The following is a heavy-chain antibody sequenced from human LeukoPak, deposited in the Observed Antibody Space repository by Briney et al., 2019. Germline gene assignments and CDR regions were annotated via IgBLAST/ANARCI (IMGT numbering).Heavy chain of an antibody. CDR2: ISSSSSPT. CDR1: GFIFSGYP. V-gene: IGHV3-48*02. J-gene: IGHJ4*02. CDR3: ARGVGVIDY. Sequence: GGSLRLSCAASGFIFSGYPMDWVRQAPGKGLEWASHISSSSSPTYYADSVKGRFTISRDNARNSLYLQMNSLRDEDTAVYYCARGVGVIDYWGQGTLVTVSS. D-gene: IGHD2-15*01.